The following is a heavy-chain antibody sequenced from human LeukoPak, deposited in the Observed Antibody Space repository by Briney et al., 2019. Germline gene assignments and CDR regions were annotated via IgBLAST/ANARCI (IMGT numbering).Heavy chain of an antibody. CDR3: ARGPAYSWLRSGSVCFFDF. D-gene: IGHD6-19*01. CDR1: NYTMNSGYY. Sequence: SETLSLTCKVSNYTMNSGYYWSWIRQTPGKGLEWIGETTHSGSTDYSPSLKSRVSVSVDTSKNQFSLRLTSVTAADTAVYYCARGPAYSWLRSGSVCFFDFWGQGVLVTVSS. CDR2: TTHSGST. V-gene: IGHV4-34*01. J-gene: IGHJ4*02.